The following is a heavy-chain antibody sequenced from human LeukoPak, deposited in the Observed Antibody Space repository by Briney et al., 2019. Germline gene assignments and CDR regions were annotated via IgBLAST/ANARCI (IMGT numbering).Heavy chain of an antibody. CDR2: ISYDGSNK. CDR1: GFTFSSYA. V-gene: IGHV3-30*04. Sequence: GRSLRLSCAASGFTFSSYAMHWVRQAPGKGLEWVAVISYDGSNKYYADSVKGRFTISRDNSKNTLYLQMNSLRAEDTAVYYCAKTGAGATTPGVYAFDIWGQGTMVTVSS. J-gene: IGHJ3*02. D-gene: IGHD1-26*01. CDR3: AKTGAGATTPGVYAFDI.